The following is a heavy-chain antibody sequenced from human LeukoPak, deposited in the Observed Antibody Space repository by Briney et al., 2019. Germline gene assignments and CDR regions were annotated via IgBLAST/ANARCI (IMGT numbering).Heavy chain of an antibody. J-gene: IGHJ4*02. CDR1: GFTFSNYV. D-gene: IGHD2-8*02. V-gene: IGHV3-23*01. CDR3: AKGSTGASGYYFDS. Sequence: GGSLRHSCAASGFTFSNYVMGWVRQAPGKGLEWVSSIIDSGDTTYHADSVKGRFTVSRDNSDNTMSLQMNNLRAEDTAIYYCAKGSTGASGYYFDSWGQGTLVTVSS. CDR2: IIDSGDTT.